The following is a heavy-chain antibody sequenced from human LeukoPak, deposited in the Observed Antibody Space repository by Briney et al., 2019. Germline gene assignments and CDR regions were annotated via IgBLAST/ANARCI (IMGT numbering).Heavy chain of an antibody. J-gene: IGHJ4*02. CDR1: GLRFRNYG. CDR2: IWYDGSNQ. Sequence: GGSLRLSCAASGLRFRNYGMHWVRQAPGKGLEWVAVIWYDGSNQYYVDSVKGRFTVSRDNAKNSLYLQMNSLRAGDTAVYYCARAVPYYDILTGYYKYYFDYWGQGTLVTVSS. V-gene: IGHV3-33*01. D-gene: IGHD3-9*01. CDR3: ARAVPYYDILTGYYKYYFDY.